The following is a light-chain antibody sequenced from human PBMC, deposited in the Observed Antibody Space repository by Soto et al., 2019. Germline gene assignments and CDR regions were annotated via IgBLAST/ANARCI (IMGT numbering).Light chain of an antibody. CDR3: QQYGSSPHIT. V-gene: IGKV3-20*01. CDR2: GAS. Sequence: EIVLTQSPGTLSLSPGERATLSCRASQSVSSSYLAWYQQKPGQAPRLLIYGASSRATGIPDRFSGRGSGPDFTITNSRLEPEDFAVYYCQQYGSSPHITFGPGTKVDIK. CDR1: QSVSSSY. J-gene: IGKJ3*01.